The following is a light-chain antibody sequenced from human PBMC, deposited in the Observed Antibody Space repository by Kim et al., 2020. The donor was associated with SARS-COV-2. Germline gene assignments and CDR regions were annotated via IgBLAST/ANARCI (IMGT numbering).Light chain of an antibody. J-gene: IGKJ4*01. Sequence: EIVMTQSPATLSVSPGERATLSCRASQSVSSTLAWYQQKPGQPPRLLISGASTRASGIPARFSASGSGTDFTLTISSLQSEDFAVYYCQRYDNWPLTFGGGTKVESN. CDR1: QSVSST. V-gene: IGKV3-15*01. CDR3: QRYDNWPLT. CDR2: GAS.